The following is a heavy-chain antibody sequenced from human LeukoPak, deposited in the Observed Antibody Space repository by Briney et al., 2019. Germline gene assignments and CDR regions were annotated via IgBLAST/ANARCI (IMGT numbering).Heavy chain of an antibody. CDR3: ARSHKVVVSYLNWFDP. D-gene: IGHD2-15*01. J-gene: IGHJ5*02. CDR1: GYSFSDYY. CDR2: INHSGGT. Sequence: KPSETLSLTCAVYGYSFSDYYWTWIRQTPGKGLEWFGEINHSGGTNYNPSLKSRVTISVDTSKNQFSLRLISMAAADTAGYYCARSHKVVVSYLNWFDPWGQGTLVTAAS. V-gene: IGHV4-34*01.